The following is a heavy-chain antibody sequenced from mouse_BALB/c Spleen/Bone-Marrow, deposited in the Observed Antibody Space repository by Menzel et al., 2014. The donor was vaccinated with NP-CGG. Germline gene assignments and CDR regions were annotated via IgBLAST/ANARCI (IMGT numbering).Heavy chain of an antibody. Sequence: DLGKTGASGKLSCKASGYTFTSYWINWIKQRPGQGLEWIGRIAPGSGSTYYNEMFKGKATLTVDTSSSTAYIQLSSLSSEDSAVYFCARFPIYYGNYGAMYFWGQGPSVSAFS. CDR1: GYTFTSYW. D-gene: IGHD2-1*01. J-gene: IGHJ4*01. CDR3: ARFPIYYGNYGAMYF. CDR2: IAPGSGST. V-gene: IGHV1S41*01.